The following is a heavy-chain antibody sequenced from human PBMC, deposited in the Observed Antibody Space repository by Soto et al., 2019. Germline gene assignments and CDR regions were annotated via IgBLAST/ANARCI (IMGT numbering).Heavy chain of an antibody. CDR2: ISYDGSNK. CDR3: AKDAVYYYDSGGYYCGHFDY. CDR1: GFTFSSYG. J-gene: IGHJ4*02. Sequence: QVQLVESGGGVVQPGRSLRLSCAASGFTFSSYGMHWVRQAPGKGLEWVAVISYDGSNKYYADSVKGRFTISRDNSKNTXYXLRNSLRAEDTAVYYCAKDAVYYYDSGGYYCGHFDYWGQGTLVTVSS. D-gene: IGHD3-22*01. V-gene: IGHV3-30*18.